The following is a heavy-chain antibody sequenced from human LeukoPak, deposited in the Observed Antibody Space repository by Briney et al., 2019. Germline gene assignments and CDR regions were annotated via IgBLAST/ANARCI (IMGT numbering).Heavy chain of an antibody. CDR1: GGSISSYY. V-gene: IGHV4-59*01. J-gene: IGHJ6*03. Sequence: SETLSLTCTVSGGSISSYYWSWIRRPPGKGLEWIGYIYYSGSTNHNPSLKSRVTISVDASKNQFSLKLSSVTAADTAVYYCARGVKQWLETYYYYYMDVWGKGTTVTVSS. D-gene: IGHD6-19*01. CDR2: IYYSGST. CDR3: ARGVKQWLETYYYYYMDV.